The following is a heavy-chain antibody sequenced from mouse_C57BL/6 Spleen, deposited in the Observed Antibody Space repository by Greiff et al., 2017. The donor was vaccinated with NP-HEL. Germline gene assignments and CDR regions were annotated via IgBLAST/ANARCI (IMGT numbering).Heavy chain of an antibody. V-gene: IGHV1-69*01. CDR1: GYTFASYW. CDR2: IDPSDSYT. D-gene: IGHD2-4*01. J-gene: IGHJ2*01. CDR3: ATIRGVYFDY. Sequence: QVQLQQPGAELVMPGASVKLSCKASGYTFASYWMHWVKQRPGQGLEWIGEIDPSDSYTNYNQKFKGKSTLTVDKSSSTAYMQLSSLTSEDSAVYYCATIRGVYFDYWGQGTTLTVSS.